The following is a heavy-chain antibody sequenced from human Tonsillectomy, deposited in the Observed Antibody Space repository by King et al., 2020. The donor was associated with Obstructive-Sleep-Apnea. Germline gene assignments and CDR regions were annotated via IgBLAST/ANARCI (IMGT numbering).Heavy chain of an antibody. CDR1: GFTFSSYG. V-gene: IGHV3-30*18. J-gene: IGHJ4*02. CDR2: ISYDGSNK. Sequence: VQLVESGGGVVQPGRSLRLSCAASGFTFSSYGMHWVRQAPGKGLEWVAVISYDGSNKYYADSVKGRFTISRDNSKNTLYLQMNSLRAEDTAVYYCAKEGEDYYDSSGYFGYWGQGTLVTVSS. D-gene: IGHD3-22*01. CDR3: AKEGEDYYDSSGYFGY.